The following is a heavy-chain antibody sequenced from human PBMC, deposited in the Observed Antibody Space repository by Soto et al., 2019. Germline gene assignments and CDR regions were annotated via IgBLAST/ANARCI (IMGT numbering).Heavy chain of an antibody. CDR1: GYTLTELS. CDR2: FDPEDGET. D-gene: IGHD6-6*01. Sequence: GESLKISCKVSGYTLTELSMHWVRQAPGKGLEWMGGFDPEDGETIYAQKFQGRVTMTEDTSTDTAYMELSSLRSEDTAVYYCATFLAARGYYFDYWGQGTLVTVSS. CDR3: ATFLAARGYYFDY. V-gene: IGHV1-24*01. J-gene: IGHJ4*02.